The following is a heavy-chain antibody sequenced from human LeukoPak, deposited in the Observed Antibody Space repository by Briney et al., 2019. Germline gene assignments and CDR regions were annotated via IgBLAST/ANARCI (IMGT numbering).Heavy chain of an antibody. CDR3: ARGRYDILTGHSPGWGDDAFDI. J-gene: IGHJ3*02. CDR2: INPSGGST. CDR1: GYTFTSYY. Sequence: ASVKVSCKASGYTFTSYYMHWVRQAPGQGLEWMGIINPSGGSTSYAQKFQGRVTMTRDTSTSTVYMELSSLRSEDTAVYYCARGRYDILTGHSPGWGDDAFDIWCQGTMVTVSS. V-gene: IGHV1-46*01. D-gene: IGHD3-9*01.